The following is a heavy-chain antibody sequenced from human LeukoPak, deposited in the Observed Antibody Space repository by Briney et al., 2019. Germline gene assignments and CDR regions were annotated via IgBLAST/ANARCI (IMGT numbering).Heavy chain of an antibody. J-gene: IGHJ4*02. V-gene: IGHV4-59*08. D-gene: IGHD2-2*01. CDR2: IYYSGST. Sequence: SGTLSLTCTVSGGSISSYYWSWIRQPPGKGLEWIGYIYYSGSTNYNPSLKSRVTISVDTSKNQFSLKLSSVTAADTAVYYCARHDCSSTSCYDAYWGQGTLVTVSS. CDR1: GGSISSYY. CDR3: ARHDCSSTSCYDAY.